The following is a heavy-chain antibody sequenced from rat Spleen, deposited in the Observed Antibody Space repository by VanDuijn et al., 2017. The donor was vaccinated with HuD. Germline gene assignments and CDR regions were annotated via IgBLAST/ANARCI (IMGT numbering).Heavy chain of an antibody. CDR2: ISNTGDT. Sequence: EVQLVESGGGLVQPGRSLKLSCVASVFTFNNYWMTWIRKAPGKGLEWVASISNTGDTFYPDSVKGRFTISRDNAKSTLYLQMNNLRSEDTAIYYCTSRGSNYRNWFANWGQGTLVTVSS. V-gene: IGHV5-31*01. CDR3: TSRGSNYRNWFAN. D-gene: IGHD1-10*01. CDR1: VFTFNNYW. J-gene: IGHJ3*01.